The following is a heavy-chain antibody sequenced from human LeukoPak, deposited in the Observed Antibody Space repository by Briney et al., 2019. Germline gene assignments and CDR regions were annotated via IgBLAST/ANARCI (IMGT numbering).Heavy chain of an antibody. Sequence: GGSLRLSCAASGFTFSSYSMNWVRQAPGKGLEWVSSISSSSSYIYYADSVKGRFTISRDNAKNSLYLQMNSLRAEDTAVYYCARAYYDFWSGYYFHYWDQGTLVTVSS. CDR1: GFTFSSYS. CDR2: ISSSSSYI. CDR3: ARAYYDFWSGYYFHY. J-gene: IGHJ4*02. D-gene: IGHD3-3*01. V-gene: IGHV3-21*01.